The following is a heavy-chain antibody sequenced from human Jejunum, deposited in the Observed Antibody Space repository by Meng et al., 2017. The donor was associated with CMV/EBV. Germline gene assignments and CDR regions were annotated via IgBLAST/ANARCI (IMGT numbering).Heavy chain of an antibody. J-gene: IGHJ4*02. CDR3: ARGWGTTSPWDY. CDR2: IDYSGTT. Sequence: VSVASIRGSSFSWIRQPPGKGLGWIGNIDYSGTTKSNPSLKSRVTISVDPSKSQLSLKLGSVSAADTAQYYCARGWGTTSPWDYWGQGMLVTVSS. V-gene: IGHV4-59*01. D-gene: IGHD3-16*01. CDR1: VASIRGSS.